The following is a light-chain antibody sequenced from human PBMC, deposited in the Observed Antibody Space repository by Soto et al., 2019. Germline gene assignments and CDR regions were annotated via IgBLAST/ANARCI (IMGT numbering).Light chain of an antibody. CDR2: EGS. Sequence: QSVLTQPASVSGSPGQSITISCTGTSSDVGSYNLVSWYQQHPGKAPKLMLYEGSKRPSGVSNRFSGSKSGSTASLTISGLQAEDESDYYCSSYTSSSTPRYVFGTGTKV. CDR1: SSDVGSYNL. V-gene: IGLV2-14*02. CDR3: SSYTSSSTPRYV. J-gene: IGLJ1*01.